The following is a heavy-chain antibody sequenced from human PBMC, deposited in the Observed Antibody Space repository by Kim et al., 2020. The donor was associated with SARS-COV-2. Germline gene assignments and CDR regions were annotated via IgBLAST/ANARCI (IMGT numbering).Heavy chain of an antibody. Sequence: QKVQGRVTITRDTSASTAYMELSSLRSEDTAVYYCARETRYFERNDAFDIWGQGTMVTVSS. J-gene: IGHJ3*02. CDR3: ARETRYFERNDAFDI. V-gene: IGHV1-3*01. D-gene: IGHD3-9*01.